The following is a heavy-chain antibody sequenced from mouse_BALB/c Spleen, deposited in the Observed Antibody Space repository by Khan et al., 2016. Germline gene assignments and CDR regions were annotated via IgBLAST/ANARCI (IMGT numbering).Heavy chain of an antibody. V-gene: IGHV1S81*02. CDR3: ARIKKIVATYFDY. Sequence: QVQLQQPGAELVKAGASVKMSCKASGYTFTSYWMHWVKQRPGQGLEWFAETNPTNGRTYYNEKFKSKATLTVDKSSSTAYMILSGPTFEDSAVYYCARIKKIVATYFDYWGQGTTLTVSS. D-gene: IGHD1-1*01. CDR1: GYTFTSYW. CDR2: TNPTNGRT. J-gene: IGHJ2*01.